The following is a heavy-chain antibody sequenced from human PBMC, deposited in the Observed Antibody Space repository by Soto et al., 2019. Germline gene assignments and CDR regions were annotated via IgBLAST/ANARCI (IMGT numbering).Heavy chain of an antibody. Sequence: GESLKISCAASGFTFSSYAMHWVRQAPGKGLEWVAVISYDGSNKYYADSVKGRFTISRDNSKNTLYLQMNSLRAEDTAVYYCARALKAAAGRYYYYYGMDVWGQGTTVTVSS. CDR2: ISYDGSNK. CDR3: ARALKAAAGRYYYYYGMDV. V-gene: IGHV3-30-3*01. D-gene: IGHD6-13*01. J-gene: IGHJ6*02. CDR1: GFTFSSYA.